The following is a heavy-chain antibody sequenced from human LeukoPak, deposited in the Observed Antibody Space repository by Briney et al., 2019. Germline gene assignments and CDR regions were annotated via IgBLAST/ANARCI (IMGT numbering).Heavy chain of an antibody. Sequence: ASVKVSCTASGYTFTSYDINWVRQATGRGLEWMGWMNPNSGNTGYAQKFQGRVTMTRNTSISTAYMELSSLRSEDTAVYYCARGCDSSSWYDWWGQGTLVTVSS. CDR2: MNPNSGNT. D-gene: IGHD6-13*01. V-gene: IGHV1-8*01. CDR1: GYTFTSYD. CDR3: ARGCDSSSWYDW. J-gene: IGHJ5*01.